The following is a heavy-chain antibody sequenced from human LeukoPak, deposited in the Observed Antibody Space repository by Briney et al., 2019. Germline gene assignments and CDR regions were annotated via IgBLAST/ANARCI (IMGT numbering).Heavy chain of an antibody. V-gene: IGHV4-59*08. CDR2: IYYSGST. CDR3: ARRGTARSSYYYMDV. CDR1: GGSISSYY. Sequence: SETLSLTCTVSGGSISSYYWSWIRQPPGKGLEWIGYIYYSGSTNYNPSLKSRVTISVDTSKNQFSLKLSSVTAADTAVYYCARRGTARSSYYYMDVWGKGTTVTISS. J-gene: IGHJ6*03. D-gene: IGHD5-18*01.